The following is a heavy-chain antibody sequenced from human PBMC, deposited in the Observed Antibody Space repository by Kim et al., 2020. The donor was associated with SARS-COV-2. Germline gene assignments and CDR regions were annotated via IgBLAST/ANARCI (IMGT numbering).Heavy chain of an antibody. D-gene: IGHD7-27*01. CDR1: GFTFSSYW. CDR2: INSDRSST. J-gene: IGHJ6*04. CDR3: ARGLIWGSWDCYCYGMDV. V-gene: IGHV3-74*01. Sequence: GGSLRLSCAASGFTFSSYWMHWVRQAPGKGLVWVSRINSDRSSTSYADSVKGRFTISRDNAKNTLYLQMNSLRAEDTARYYCARGLIWGSWDCYCYGMDVWGEGTTVTVSS.